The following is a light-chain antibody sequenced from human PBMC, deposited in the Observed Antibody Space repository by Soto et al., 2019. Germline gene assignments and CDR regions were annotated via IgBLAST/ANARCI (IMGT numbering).Light chain of an antibody. CDR2: EVT. CDR1: SRDVGGYHY. Sequence: QSALTQPPSASGSPGKSVTISCTGTSRDVGGYHYVSWYQQYPGKAPNLIIYEVTKRPSGVPDRFSGSKSGNTASLTVSGLQAEDEADYYCSACEGRNNLGVFGTGTKVTVL. V-gene: IGLV2-8*01. CDR3: SACEGRNNLGV. J-gene: IGLJ1*01.